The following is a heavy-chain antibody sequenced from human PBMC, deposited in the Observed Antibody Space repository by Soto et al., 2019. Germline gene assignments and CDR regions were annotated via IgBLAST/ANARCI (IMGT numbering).Heavy chain of an antibody. CDR2: IYSGGTT. J-gene: IGHJ4*02. Sequence: GGSLRLSCAASEFSVSSNHMNWVRQAPGKGLEWVSLIYSGGTTYYADSVKGRFIISRDNSKNTLYLQMNSLRAEDTAVYYCARILNRAPTNWGQGTLVTVSS. V-gene: IGHV3-53*01. CDR1: EFSVSSNH. CDR3: ARILNRAPTN.